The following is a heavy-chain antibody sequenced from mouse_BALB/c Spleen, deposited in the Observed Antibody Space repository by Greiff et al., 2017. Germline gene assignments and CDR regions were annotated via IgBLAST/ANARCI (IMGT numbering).Heavy chain of an antibody. CDR3: ARSDYGNYGGYYAMDY. J-gene: IGHJ4*01. D-gene: IGHD2-1*01. Sequence: EVKLVESGGGLVKPGGSLKLSCAASGFTFSSFGMHWVRQAPEKGLEWVAYISSGSSTIYYADTVKGRFTISRDNPKNTLFLQMTSLRSEDTAMYYCARSDYGNYGGYYAMDYWGQGTSVTVSS. V-gene: IGHV5-17*02. CDR1: GFTFSSFG. CDR2: ISSGSSTI.